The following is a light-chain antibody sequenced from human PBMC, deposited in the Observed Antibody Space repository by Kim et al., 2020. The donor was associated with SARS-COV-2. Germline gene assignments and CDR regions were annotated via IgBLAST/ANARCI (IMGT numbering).Light chain of an antibody. CDR2: GAS. Sequence: SLSPGERATLSCRASQSVSSSYLAWYQQKPGQAPRLLIYGASSRATGIPDRFSGSGSGTDFTLTMSRLEPEDFAVYYCQQYGSWTFGQGTKVDIK. J-gene: IGKJ1*01. CDR1: QSVSSSY. V-gene: IGKV3-20*01. CDR3: QQYGSWT.